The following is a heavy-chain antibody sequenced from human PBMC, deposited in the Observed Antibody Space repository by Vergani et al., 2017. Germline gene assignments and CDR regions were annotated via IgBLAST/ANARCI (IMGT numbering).Heavy chain of an antibody. Sequence: QIQLQESGPGLVKPSETLSLTCSVSGYSISRGFYWAWIRQTPEKGLEWIGGMFHTGEASNSPSLQSRVAFSMDTSKDQFSLQLTSVTAADTAVYFCGVIMVRSPRRGNWLDSWGRGTLVTVAS. CDR2: MFHTGEA. J-gene: IGHJ5*01. CDR1: GYSISRGFY. V-gene: IGHV4-38-2*02. D-gene: IGHD3-16*02. CDR3: GVIMVRSPRRGNWLDS.